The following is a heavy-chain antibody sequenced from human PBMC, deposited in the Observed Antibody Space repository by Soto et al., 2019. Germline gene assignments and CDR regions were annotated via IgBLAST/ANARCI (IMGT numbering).Heavy chain of an antibody. CDR1: GYTFTSYA. D-gene: IGHD2-21*02. J-gene: IGHJ4*02. CDR3: ARAWVVMTTTDY. CDR2: INAGNVNT. Sequence: QVQLVQSGAEEKKPGASVMVFCKASGYTFTSYAMHWVRQAPGQRLEWMGWINAGNVNTKYSQKFQGRVTSTRDTSASTAYMELNSMRSEDTAVYYCARAWVVMTTTDYWGQGTLVTISS. V-gene: IGHV1-3*05.